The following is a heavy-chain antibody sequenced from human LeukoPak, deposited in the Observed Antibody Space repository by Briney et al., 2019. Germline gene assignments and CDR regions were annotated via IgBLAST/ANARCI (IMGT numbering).Heavy chain of an antibody. CDR1: GGSISSYY. V-gene: IGHV4-59*01. CDR2: IYYSGST. D-gene: IGHD3-10*01. CDR3: ARAGLGLRDWFDP. J-gene: IGHJ5*02. Sequence: SETLSLTCTVSGGSISSYYWSWIRQPPGKGLEWIGYIYYSGSTNYNPSLKSRVTISVDTSKNQFSLKLSSVTAADTAVYYCARAGLGLRDWFDPWGQGTLVTVSS.